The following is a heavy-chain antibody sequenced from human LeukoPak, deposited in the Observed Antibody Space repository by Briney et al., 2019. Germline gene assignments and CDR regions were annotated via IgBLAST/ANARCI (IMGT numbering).Heavy chain of an antibody. Sequence: ASVKVSCKASGGTFRRFAISWVRQTPGQGLEWMRGIIPMFGTPNYAQKFRGRVSMTTEESTNTAYMELSSLRSDDTAVYYCTRTSQSPVTPGAFDSWGQGTMVIVSS. CDR3: TRTSQSPVTPGAFDS. V-gene: IGHV1-69*05. CDR2: IIPMFGTP. J-gene: IGHJ3*02. CDR1: GGTFRRFA. D-gene: IGHD4-11*01.